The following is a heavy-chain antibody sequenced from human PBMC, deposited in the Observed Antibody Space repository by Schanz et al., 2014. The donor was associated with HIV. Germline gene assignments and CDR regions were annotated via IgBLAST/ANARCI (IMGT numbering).Heavy chain of an antibody. D-gene: IGHD2-2*01. V-gene: IGHV3-33*01. CDR1: GFTFSSYG. CDR2: IWFDGSNK. Sequence: QVQLVESGGGVVQPGRSLRLSCAASGFTFSSYGMHWVRQAPGKGLEWVAVIWFDGSNKYYADSVKGRFTISRDNSKKTLYLQMNSLRAGDTAVYYCVRDLGIVVVPATGAGMDVWGRGATVSVSS. J-gene: IGHJ6*02. CDR3: VRDLGIVVVPATGAGMDV.